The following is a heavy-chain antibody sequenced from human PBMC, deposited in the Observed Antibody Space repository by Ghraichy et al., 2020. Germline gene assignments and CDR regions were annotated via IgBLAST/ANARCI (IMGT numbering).Heavy chain of an antibody. CDR1: GFTFSNYA. CDR2: IGGKGGPT. D-gene: IGHD2-15*01. CDR3: AKAWGYCSGGACPSYNWFDP. Sequence: GVLNISCAGSGFTFSNYAMSWVRQAPGKGLEWVSTIGGKGGPTYYADSVKGRFTISRDNSKNTLYLQMNSLRVEDTAVYYCAKAWGYCSGGACPSYNWFDPWGQGTLVTVSS. V-gene: IGHV3-23*01. J-gene: IGHJ5*02.